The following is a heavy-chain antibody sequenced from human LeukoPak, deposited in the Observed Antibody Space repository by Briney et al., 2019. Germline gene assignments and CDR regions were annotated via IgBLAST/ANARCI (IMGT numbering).Heavy chain of an antibody. CDR1: GGTFSIYA. V-gene: IGHV1-69*13. Sequence: SVTVSFKASGGTFSIYAISWVRQAPGQGLEWMGGIIPIFGTANYAQKFQGRVTITADESTSTAYMELSSLRSEDTAVYYCARVGPRMTTVTTGRGNWFDPWGQGTLVTVSS. J-gene: IGHJ5*02. CDR2: IIPIFGTA. CDR3: ARVGPRMTTVTTGRGNWFDP. D-gene: IGHD4-17*01.